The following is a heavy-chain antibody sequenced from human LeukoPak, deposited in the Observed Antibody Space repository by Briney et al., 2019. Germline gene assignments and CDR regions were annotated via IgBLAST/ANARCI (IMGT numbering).Heavy chain of an antibody. Sequence: GGSLRLSCAASGFTFSGSAMHWVRQASGKGLEWVGRIRSKANSYATAYAASVKGRFTISRDNSKSTLYLQMNSLRVDDMAVYYCARGPSCTSASCYVIGALDIWGLGTTVTVSS. J-gene: IGHJ3*02. CDR1: GFTFSGSA. D-gene: IGHD2-2*01. V-gene: IGHV3-73*01. CDR3: ARGPSCTSASCYVIGALDI. CDR2: IRSKANSYAT.